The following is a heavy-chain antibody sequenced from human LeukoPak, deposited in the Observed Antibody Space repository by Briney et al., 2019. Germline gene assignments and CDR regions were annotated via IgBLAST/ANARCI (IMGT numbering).Heavy chain of an antibody. J-gene: IGHJ4*02. Sequence: GRSLRLSCAASGFTFSSYAMHWVRQAPGKGLEWVAVISYDGSNKYYADSVKGRFTISRDNSKNTLYLQMNSLRAEDTAVYYCARDGWYRYWGQGTLVTVSS. D-gene: IGHD6-19*01. CDR2: ISYDGSNK. CDR1: GFTFSSYA. CDR3: ARDGWYRY. V-gene: IGHV3-30-3*01.